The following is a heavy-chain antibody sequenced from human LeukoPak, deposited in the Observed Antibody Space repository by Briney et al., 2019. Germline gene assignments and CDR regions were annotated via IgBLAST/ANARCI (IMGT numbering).Heavy chain of an antibody. CDR2: INTNTGNP. Sequence: GASVKVSCKASGYIFTNYAMNWVRQAPGQGLEWMGWINTNTGNPTYAQGFTGRFVFSLDTSVSTAYLQISSLKAEDTAVYYCARDGGILSSGHYYEIGYNWFDPWGQGTLVIVPS. J-gene: IGHJ5*02. CDR3: ARDGGILSSGHYYEIGYNWFDP. D-gene: IGHD3-22*01. V-gene: IGHV7-4-1*02. CDR1: GYIFTNYA.